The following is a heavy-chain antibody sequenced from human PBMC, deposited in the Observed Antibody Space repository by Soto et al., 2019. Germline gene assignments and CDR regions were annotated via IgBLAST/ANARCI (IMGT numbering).Heavy chain of an antibody. CDR2: ISRNGGST. V-gene: IGHV3-64*01. Sequence: EVQLVESGGGLVQPGGSLRLSCAASGFTFSSYAMHWVRQAPGKGLEYVSAISRNGGSTYYANSVKGRFTISSDNSKNTLYLQMGSLRAEDTAVYYCAGDCSGGSCSHAGAFDIWGQGTMVTVSS. CDR1: GFTFSSYA. D-gene: IGHD2-15*01. CDR3: AGDCSGGSCSHAGAFDI. J-gene: IGHJ3*02.